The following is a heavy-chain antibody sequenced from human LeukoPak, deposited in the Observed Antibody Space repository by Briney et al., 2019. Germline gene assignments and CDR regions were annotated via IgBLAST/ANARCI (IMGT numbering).Heavy chain of an antibody. CDR2: IYYSGST. CDR1: GGSISSYY. V-gene: IGHV4-59*08. J-gene: IGHJ6*03. Sequence: SSETLSLTCTVSGGSISSYYWSWIRQPPGKGLEWIGYIYYSGSTNYNPSLKSRVTISVDTSKNQFSLKLSSVTTADTAVYYCARTIAAADYYYYMDVWGKGTTVTVSS. CDR3: ARTIAAADYYYYMDV. D-gene: IGHD6-13*01.